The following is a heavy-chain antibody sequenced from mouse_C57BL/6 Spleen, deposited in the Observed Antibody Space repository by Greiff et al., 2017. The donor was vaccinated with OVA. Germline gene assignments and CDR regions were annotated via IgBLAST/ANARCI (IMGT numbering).Heavy chain of an antibody. V-gene: IGHV1-81*01. Sequence: QVQLQQSGAELARPGASVKLSCKASGYTFTSYGISWVKQRTGQGLEWIGEIYPRSGNTYYNEKFKGKATLTADKSSSTAYMELRSLTSEDSAVYVCAREGDGGNYLYAMDYWGQGTSVTVSS. J-gene: IGHJ4*01. CDR2: IYPRSGNT. CDR3: AREGDGGNYLYAMDY. D-gene: IGHD1-1*02. CDR1: GYTFTSYG.